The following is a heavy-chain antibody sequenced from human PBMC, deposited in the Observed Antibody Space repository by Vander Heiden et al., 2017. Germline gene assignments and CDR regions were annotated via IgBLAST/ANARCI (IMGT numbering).Heavy chain of an antibody. CDR2: IIPICGTA. J-gene: IGHJ5*02. D-gene: IGHD6-13*01. V-gene: IGHV1-69*01. CDR3: ASRSIAAAGPLGWFDP. Sequence: QLQLGQSGAAGKKPGSSVKVSCKASGGTFSSYALSWVRQAPGQGLEWMGGIIPICGTANYAPKFQGRVTITADESTSTAYMELSSLRSEDTAVYYCASRSIAAAGPLGWFDPWGQGTLVTVSS. CDR1: GGTFSSYA.